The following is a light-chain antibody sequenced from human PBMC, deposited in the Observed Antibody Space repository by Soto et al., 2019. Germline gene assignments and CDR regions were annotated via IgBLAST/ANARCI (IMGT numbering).Light chain of an antibody. Sequence: ALTQPPSASGSPGQSVTISCTGTSSDIGAYIYVSWYQQHPGKAPKLMISEVSRRPSGVPERFSGSKSGNTASLTVSGLQADDEAHYYCSSYAGSNNFVFGTGTKV. J-gene: IGLJ1*01. CDR1: SSDIGAYIY. V-gene: IGLV2-8*01. CDR3: SSYAGSNNFV. CDR2: EVS.